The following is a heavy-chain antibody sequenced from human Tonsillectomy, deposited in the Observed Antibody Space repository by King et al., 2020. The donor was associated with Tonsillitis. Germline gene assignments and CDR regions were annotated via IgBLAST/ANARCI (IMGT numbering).Heavy chain of an antibody. V-gene: IGHV4-30-4*07. D-gene: IGHD2-2*01. J-gene: IGHJ6*02. CDR1: GGSISSGGYS. CDR2: IYYSGST. Sequence: QLQESGPGLVKPSQTLSLTCAVSGGSISSGGYSWSWIRQPPGKGLEWIGYIYYSGSTYYNPSLKSRVTISVDTSKNQFSLKLSSVTAADTAVYYCARNTFVLVPTTTTYYYYYYGMDVWGQGTTVTVSS. CDR3: ARNTFVLVPTTTTYYYYYYGMDV.